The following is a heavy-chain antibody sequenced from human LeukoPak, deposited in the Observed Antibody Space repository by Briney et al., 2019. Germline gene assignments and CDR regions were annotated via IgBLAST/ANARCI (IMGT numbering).Heavy chain of an antibody. CDR1: GGTFSSYA. V-gene: IGHV1-69*05. CDR3: ARERLAAAGPTHY. CDR2: IIPIFGTA. J-gene: IGHJ4*02. D-gene: IGHD6-13*01. Sequence: SVKVSCKASGGTFSSYATSWVRQAPGRGLEWMGRIIPIFGTANYAQKFQGRVTITTDESTSTAYMELSSLRSEDTAVYYCARERLAAAGPTHYWGQGTLVTVSS.